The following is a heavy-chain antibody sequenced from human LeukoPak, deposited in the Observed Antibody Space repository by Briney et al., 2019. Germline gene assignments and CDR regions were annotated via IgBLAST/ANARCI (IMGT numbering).Heavy chain of an antibody. D-gene: IGHD5-12*01. Sequence: GGSLRLSCATSGFTFSSYAMSWVRQAPGKGLEWVSAISGSGGSTYYADSVKGRFTISRDNSKNTLYLQMNSLRAEDTTVYYCARGPSGYHNTGGQGTLVTVSS. CDR2: ISGSGGST. CDR1: GFTFSSYA. V-gene: IGHV3-23*01. J-gene: IGHJ4*02. CDR3: ARGPSGYHNT.